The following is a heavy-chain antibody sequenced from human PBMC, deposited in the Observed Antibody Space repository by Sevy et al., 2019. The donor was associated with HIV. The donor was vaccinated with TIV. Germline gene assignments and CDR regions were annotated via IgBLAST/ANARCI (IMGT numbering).Heavy chain of an antibody. CDR2: ISGSDNTI. CDR1: GFTFSYYY. D-gene: IGHD4-17*01. Sequence: GGSLRLSCAASGFTFSYYYMSWIRQAPGKGLEWLSYISGSDNTIYYADSVKGRFTISRDNTKNSLYLQMNSLRAEDTAVYYCARDHVKDGDLGDYYYYAMDVWGQGTTVTVSS. V-gene: IGHV3-11*01. CDR3: ARDHVKDGDLGDYYYYAMDV. J-gene: IGHJ6*02.